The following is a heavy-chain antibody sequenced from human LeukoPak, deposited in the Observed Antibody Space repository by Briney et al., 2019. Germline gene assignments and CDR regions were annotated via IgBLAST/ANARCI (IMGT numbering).Heavy chain of an antibody. D-gene: IGHD3-22*01. Sequence: GGSLRLSCAASGFTFSSYEMNWVRQAPGKGLEWVSYISSSGSTIYCADSVKGRFTISRDNAKNSLYLQMNSLRAEDTAVYYCARVSGDSSGYFDYWGQGTLVTVSS. J-gene: IGHJ4*02. V-gene: IGHV3-48*03. CDR1: GFTFSSYE. CDR3: ARVSGDSSGYFDY. CDR2: ISSSGSTI.